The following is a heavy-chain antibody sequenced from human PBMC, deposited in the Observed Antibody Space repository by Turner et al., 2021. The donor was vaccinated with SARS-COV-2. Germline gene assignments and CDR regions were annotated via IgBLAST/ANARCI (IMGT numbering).Heavy chain of an antibody. CDR3: AGHYYYDSSGPSNWFDP. D-gene: IGHD3-22*01. CDR2: IYYRGSN. Sequence: QLQLQVSGPGLVKPSETLSLSCTVSVDSISSDNYSWGWIRQPPGKGLGWIGSIYYRGSNNYNPTLKGRVTISVDTSKNQFSLRLSSLTAADTAVYYWAGHYYYDSSGPSNWFDPWGQGTLVTVSS. J-gene: IGHJ5*02. V-gene: IGHV4-39*01. CDR1: VDSISSDNYS.